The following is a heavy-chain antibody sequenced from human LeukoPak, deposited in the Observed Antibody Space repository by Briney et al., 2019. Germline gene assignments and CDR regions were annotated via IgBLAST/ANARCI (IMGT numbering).Heavy chain of an antibody. J-gene: IGHJ4*02. D-gene: IGHD6-13*01. V-gene: IGHV4-38-2*02. Sequence: SETLSLTCTVSGYSISSGYYWGWIRQPPGKGLEWIGSIYHSGSTYYNPSLKSRVTISVDTSKNQFSLKLSSVTAADTAVYYCARGFPSSSSPIYWDQGTLVTVPS. CDR2: IYHSGST. CDR1: GYSISSGYY. CDR3: ARGFPSSSSPIY.